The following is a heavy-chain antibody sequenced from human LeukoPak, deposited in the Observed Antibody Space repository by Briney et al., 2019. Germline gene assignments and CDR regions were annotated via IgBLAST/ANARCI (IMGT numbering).Heavy chain of an antibody. CDR2: INTNTGNP. CDR1: GYTFTNFY. CDR3: AAGVYYDILTGGLGMDV. J-gene: IGHJ6*02. Sequence: GASVKVSCKASGYTFTNFYIHWMRQAPGQGLEWMGWINTNTGNPTYAQGFTGRFVFSLDTSVSTAYLQISSLKAEDTAVYYCAAGVYYDILTGGLGMDVWGQGTTVTVSS. V-gene: IGHV7-4-1*02. D-gene: IGHD3-9*01.